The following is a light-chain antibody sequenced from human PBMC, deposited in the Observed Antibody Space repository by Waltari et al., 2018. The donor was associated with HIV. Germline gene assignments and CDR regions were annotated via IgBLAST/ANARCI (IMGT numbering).Light chain of an antibody. CDR1: SSDVGGYNY. V-gene: IGLV2-11*01. CDR3: CSYAGSYTV. Sequence: QSALTQPRSVSGSPGPSVTISCPGTSSDVGGYNYVSWYQQHPGKAPKFMIYDVSKRPSGVPDRFSGSKSGNTASLTISGLQAEDEADYYCCSYAGSYTVFGGGTKLTVL. CDR2: DVS. J-gene: IGLJ2*01.